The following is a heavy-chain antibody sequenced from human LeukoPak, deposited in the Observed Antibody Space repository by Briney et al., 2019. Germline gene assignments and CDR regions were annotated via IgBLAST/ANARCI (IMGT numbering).Heavy chain of an antibody. D-gene: IGHD6-19*01. CDR2: FDPEDGET. J-gene: IGHJ4*02. V-gene: IGHV1-24*01. CDR1: GYTLTELS. Sequence: ASVKVSCKVSGYTLTELSMHWVRQAPGKGRDWMGGFDPEDGETIYAQKFQGRVTMTEDTSTDTAYMELSSLRSEDTAVYYCATGLSIAVAATDYWGQGTLVTVSS. CDR3: ATGLSIAVAATDY.